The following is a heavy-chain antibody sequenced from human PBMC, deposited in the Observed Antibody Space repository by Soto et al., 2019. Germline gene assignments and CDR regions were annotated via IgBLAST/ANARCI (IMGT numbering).Heavy chain of an antibody. J-gene: IGHJ5*02. V-gene: IGHV3-73*02. CDR1: GFTFSASA. CDR3: ITSDAYCGGDCYQLDNWFDP. Sequence: VQVVESGGGLVQPGGSLKLSCAASGFTFSASAMHWVRQTSGKGLEWVGRIRSKANSYATVYAASVKGRFTISRDDSKNTAFLHMNSLKIEDTAVYYCITSDAYCGGDCYQLDNWFDPWGQGTLVTVSS. D-gene: IGHD2-21*02. CDR2: IRSKANSYAT.